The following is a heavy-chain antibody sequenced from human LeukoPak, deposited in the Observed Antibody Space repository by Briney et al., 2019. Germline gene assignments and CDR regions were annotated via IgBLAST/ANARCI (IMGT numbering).Heavy chain of an antibody. J-gene: IGHJ5*02. D-gene: IGHD6-19*01. CDR1: GGSISSYY. Sequence: SETLSLTCTVSGGSISSYYWSWIRQPPGKGLEWIGYIYYSGSTNYNPSLKSRVTISVDTSKNQFSLKLSSVTAADTAVYYCAGVVIAVAGTGYNWFDPRGQGTLVTVSS. CDR3: AGVVIAVAGTGYNWFDP. V-gene: IGHV4-59*01. CDR2: IYYSGST.